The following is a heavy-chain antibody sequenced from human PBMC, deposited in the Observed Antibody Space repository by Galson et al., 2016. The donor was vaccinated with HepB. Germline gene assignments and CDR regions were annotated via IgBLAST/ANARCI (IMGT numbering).Heavy chain of an antibody. D-gene: IGHD3-10*01. CDR1: GGSIRSASNY. J-gene: IGHJ5*02. Sequence: SETLSLTCTVSGGSIRSASNYWGWIRQPPGKSLEWIGSVFYTGATYYNGPPESRVTISIDTSNNEFFLKINSVTAADTAVDYCARNRALDISGSLNGFDPWGQGTLVIGSS. V-gene: IGHV4-39*01. CDR2: VFYTGAT. CDR3: ARNRALDISGSLNGFDP.